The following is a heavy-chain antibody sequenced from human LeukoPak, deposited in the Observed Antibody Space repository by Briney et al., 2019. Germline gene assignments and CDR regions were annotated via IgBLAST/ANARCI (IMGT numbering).Heavy chain of an antibody. Sequence: ASVKVSCKASGYTFTGYYMQWVRQAPGQGLEWMGWINPNSGGTNYAQKFQGRVTMTRDTSISTAYMELSRLRSDDTAVYYCARDFYGKHAFAIWGQGTMVTVSS. V-gene: IGHV1-2*02. CDR1: GYTFTGYY. D-gene: IGHD4-17*01. CDR3: ARDFYGKHAFAI. J-gene: IGHJ3*02. CDR2: INPNSGGT.